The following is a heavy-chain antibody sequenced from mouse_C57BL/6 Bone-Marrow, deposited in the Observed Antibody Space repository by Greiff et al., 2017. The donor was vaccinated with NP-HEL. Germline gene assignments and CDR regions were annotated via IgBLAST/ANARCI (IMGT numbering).Heavy chain of an antibody. Sequence: DVKLVESEGGLVQPGSSMKLSCTASGFTFSDYYMAWVRQVPEKGLEWVANINYDGSSTYYLDSLKSRFIISRDNAKNILYLQMSSLKSEDTATYYCARDDTTGYFDVWGTGTTVTVSS. CDR3: ARDDTTGYFDV. V-gene: IGHV5-16*01. D-gene: IGHD1-1*01. J-gene: IGHJ1*03. CDR1: GFTFSDYY. CDR2: INYDGSST.